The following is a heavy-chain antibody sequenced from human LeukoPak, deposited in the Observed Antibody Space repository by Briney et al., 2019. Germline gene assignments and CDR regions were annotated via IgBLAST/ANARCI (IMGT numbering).Heavy chain of an antibody. J-gene: IGHJ5*02. CDR1: GFTFSSYS. V-gene: IGHV4-59*01. D-gene: IGHD3-9*01. CDR2: IYYSGST. CDR3: ARGSYYYDILTGYYSSWFDP. Sequence: PGGSLRLSCAASGFTFSSYSMNWVRQPPGKGLEWIGYIYYSGSTNYNPSLKSRVTISVDTSKNQFSLKLSSVTAADTAVYYCARGSYYYDILTGYYSSWFDPWGQGTLVTVSS.